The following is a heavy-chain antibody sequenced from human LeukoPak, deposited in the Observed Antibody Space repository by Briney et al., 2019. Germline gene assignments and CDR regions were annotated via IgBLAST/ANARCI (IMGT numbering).Heavy chain of an antibody. J-gene: IGHJ4*02. V-gene: IGHV3-53*01. CDR3: TRGGFGVTAAHY. D-gene: IGHD3-10*01. Sequence: PGGSLRLSCAAFGFTVSSNHMSWVRQAPGKGLEWVSVVYTGGHTYYADPVKGRFTISRDTSKNTLHLQMNSLRAEDTALYYCTRGGFGVTAAHYWGQGTLVTVSS. CDR1: GFTVSSNH. CDR2: VYTGGHT.